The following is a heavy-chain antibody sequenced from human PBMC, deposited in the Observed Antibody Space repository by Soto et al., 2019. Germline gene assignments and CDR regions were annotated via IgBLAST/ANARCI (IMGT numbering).Heavy chain of an antibody. V-gene: IGHV4-31*03. CDR1: GGSISSGGYY. Sequence: QVQLQESGPGLVKPSQTLSLTCTVSGGSISSGGYYWSWIRQHPGKGLAWIGYIYYSGSTYYNPSLKSRVTISVDTSKNQFSLKLSSVTAADTAVYYCARDRVGIAAAGTVHYGMDVWGQGTTVTVSS. CDR2: IYYSGST. D-gene: IGHD6-13*01. J-gene: IGHJ6*02. CDR3: ARDRVGIAAAGTVHYGMDV.